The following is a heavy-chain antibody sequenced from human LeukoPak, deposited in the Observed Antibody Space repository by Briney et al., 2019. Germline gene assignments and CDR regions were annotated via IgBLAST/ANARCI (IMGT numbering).Heavy chain of an antibody. CDR2: ISYDGSNK. D-gene: IGHD5-12*01. Sequence: GGSLRLSCAASGFTFSSYGMHWVRQAPGKGLEWVAVISYDGSNKYYADSVKGRFTISRDNSKNTLYLQMNSLRAEDTAVYYCAKSRSEVYSGYDPLLDYWGQGTLVTVSS. CDR1: GFTFSSYG. V-gene: IGHV3-30*18. J-gene: IGHJ4*02. CDR3: AKSRSEVYSGYDPLLDY.